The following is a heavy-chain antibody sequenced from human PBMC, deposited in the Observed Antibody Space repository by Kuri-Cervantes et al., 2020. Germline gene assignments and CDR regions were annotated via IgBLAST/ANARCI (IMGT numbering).Heavy chain of an antibody. Sequence: SVKVSCKASGYTFTTYGISWVRQAPGQGLEWMGGIIPIFGTANYAQKFQGRVTITADESTSTAYMELSSLRSEDTAVYYCARGTDDGDYIRRKSMDVWGQGTTVTVSS. V-gene: IGHV1-69*13. J-gene: IGHJ6*02. CDR2: IIPIFGTA. CDR3: ARGTDDGDYIRRKSMDV. CDR1: GYTFTTYG. D-gene: IGHD4-17*01.